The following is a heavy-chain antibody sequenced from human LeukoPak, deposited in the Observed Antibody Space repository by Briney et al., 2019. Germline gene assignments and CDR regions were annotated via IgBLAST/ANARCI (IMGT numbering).Heavy chain of an antibody. CDR1: GGSFSGYY. Sequence: TSETLSLTCAVYGGSFSGYYWSWIRQPPGKGLEWIGEINHSGSTNYNPSLKSRVTISVDTSKNQFSLKLSSVTAADTAVYYCARAAFGKAEDYWGQGTLVTVSS. D-gene: IGHD3-10*01. CDR2: INHSGST. J-gene: IGHJ4*02. CDR3: ARAAFGKAEDY. V-gene: IGHV4-34*01.